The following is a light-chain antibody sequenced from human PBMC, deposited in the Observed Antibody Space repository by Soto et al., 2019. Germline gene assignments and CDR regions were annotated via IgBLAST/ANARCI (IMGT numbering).Light chain of an antibody. CDR3: QQYNRSPYG. V-gene: IGKV3-15*01. CDR1: QSVGNN. J-gene: IGKJ2*03. CDR2: GAS. Sequence: EIVMTQSPATLSVSPWGRATLSCRASQSVGNNVAWYQQKPGQAPRLLIYGASTRATGIPDRFSGSGSGTEFTLTISGLRSEDFAVYYCQQYNRSPYGFGQGTKLEI.